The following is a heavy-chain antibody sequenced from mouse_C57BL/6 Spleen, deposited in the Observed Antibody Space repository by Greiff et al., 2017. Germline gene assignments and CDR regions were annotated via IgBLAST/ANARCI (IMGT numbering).Heavy chain of an antibody. J-gene: IGHJ4*01. CDR2: IWRGGST. V-gene: IGHV2-5*01. Sequence: QVQLKESGPGLVQPSQSLSITCTVSGFSLTSYGVHWVRQSPGKGLEWLGVIWRGGSTDYNAAFMSRLSITKDNSKSQVFFKMNSLQADDTAIYYCAKKGWMGTGAMDYWGQGTSVTVSS. D-gene: IGHD2-3*01. CDR3: AKKGWMGTGAMDY. CDR1: GFSLTSYG.